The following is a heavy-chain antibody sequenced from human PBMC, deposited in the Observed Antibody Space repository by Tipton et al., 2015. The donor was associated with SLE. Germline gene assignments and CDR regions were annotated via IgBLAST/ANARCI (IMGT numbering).Heavy chain of an antibody. D-gene: IGHD3-10*01. CDR3: ARGNYYGRYYMDV. V-gene: IGHV4-34*09. Sequence: TLSLTCAVYGGSFSGYYWSWIRQPPGKGLEWIGEINHSGSTNYNPSLKSRVTISVDTSKNQLSLRLNSVTAADTAVYYCARGNYYGRYYMDVWGKGTTVTVSS. CDR2: INHSGST. CDR1: GGSFSGYY. J-gene: IGHJ6*03.